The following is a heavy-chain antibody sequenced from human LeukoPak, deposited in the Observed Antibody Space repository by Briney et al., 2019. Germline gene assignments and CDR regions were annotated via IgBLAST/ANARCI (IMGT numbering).Heavy chain of an antibody. CDR3: ARGSIVGVLSFDN. Sequence: SETLSLTCTVSGYSISTDYFWGWIRQPPGKGLEWIGSFSHGGTTYYKSSLRSRVTISVDTSKNQLSLKLSSVTAADTAVYYCARGSIVGVLSFDNWGQGTLVAVSS. CDR2: FSHGGTT. V-gene: IGHV4-38-2*02. CDR1: GYSISTDYF. D-gene: IGHD1-26*01. J-gene: IGHJ4*02.